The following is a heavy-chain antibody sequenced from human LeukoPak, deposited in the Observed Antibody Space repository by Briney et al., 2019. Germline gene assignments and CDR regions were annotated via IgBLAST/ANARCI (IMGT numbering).Heavy chain of an antibody. J-gene: IGHJ4*02. CDR1: GFTFSIYA. V-gene: IGHV3-23*01. CDR3: AKDWGLGHDYGGNMEGFDY. D-gene: IGHD4-23*01. CDR2: ISTSGGST. Sequence: PGGSLRLSCAASGFTFSIYAMSWVRHAPGKGLEWVSAISTSGGSTFYADSVKGRFTISRDNSKNTLYLQMNSLRAEDTAVYYCAKDWGLGHDYGGNMEGFDYWGQGTLVTVSS.